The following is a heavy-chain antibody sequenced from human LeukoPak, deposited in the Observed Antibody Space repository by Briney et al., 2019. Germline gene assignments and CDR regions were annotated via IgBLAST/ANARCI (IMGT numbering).Heavy chain of an antibody. CDR3: ARVVMATGPRRYFDF. Sequence: GGSLRLSCAASGFTFSTYWMTWVRQAPGKGLEWVANLKQDGSEIYYVDSVKGRFTISRDNAKNSVYLQMSSLRAEDTAVYFCARVVMATGPRRYFDFWGQGALVTVSS. D-gene: IGHD1-1*01. V-gene: IGHV3-7*01. J-gene: IGHJ4*02. CDR1: GFTFSTYW. CDR2: LKQDGSEI.